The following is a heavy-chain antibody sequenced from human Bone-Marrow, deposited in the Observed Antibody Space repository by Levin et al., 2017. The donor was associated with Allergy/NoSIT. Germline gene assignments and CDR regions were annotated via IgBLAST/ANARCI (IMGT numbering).Heavy chain of an antibody. Sequence: SETLSLTCAVSGGSISSSNWWSWVRQPPGKGLEWIGEIYHSGSTNYNPSLKSRVTISVDKSKNQFSLKLSSVTAADTAVYYCARVQGIAVAGSNDAFDIWGQGTMVTVSS. D-gene: IGHD6-19*01. V-gene: IGHV4-4*02. J-gene: IGHJ3*02. CDR1: GGSISSSNW. CDR2: IYHSGST. CDR3: ARVQGIAVAGSNDAFDI.